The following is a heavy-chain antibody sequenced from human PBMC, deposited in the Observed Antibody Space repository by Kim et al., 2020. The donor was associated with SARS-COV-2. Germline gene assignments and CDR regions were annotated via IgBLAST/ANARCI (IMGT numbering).Heavy chain of an antibody. CDR3: ARGVSSAWTLRDYYDP. V-gene: IGHV4-4*02. CDR1: SIRGSNW. Sequence: SIRGSNWWSWVRQPPGKGLEWIGEIDHSGSTNYNSSLKSRLTIEVDKAKNQFSLKLRSVTAADTAVYYCARGVSSAWTLRDYYDPWGQGTLAT. CDR2: IDHSGST. J-gene: IGHJ5*02. D-gene: IGHD6-19*01.